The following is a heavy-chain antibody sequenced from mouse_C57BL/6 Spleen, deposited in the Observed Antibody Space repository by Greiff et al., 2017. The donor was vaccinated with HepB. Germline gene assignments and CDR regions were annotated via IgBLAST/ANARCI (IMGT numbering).Heavy chain of an antibody. CDR2: IHPNSGST. Sequence: VQLQQSGAELARPGASVKLSCKASGYTFTSYGISWVKQRTGQGLEWIGMIHPNSGSTNYNEKFKSKATLTVDKSSSTAYMQLSSLTSEDSAVYYCARRGNYSFAYWGQGTLVTVSA. CDR1: GYTFTSYG. D-gene: IGHD2-1*01. V-gene: IGHV1-81*01. CDR3: ARRGNYSFAY. J-gene: IGHJ3*01.